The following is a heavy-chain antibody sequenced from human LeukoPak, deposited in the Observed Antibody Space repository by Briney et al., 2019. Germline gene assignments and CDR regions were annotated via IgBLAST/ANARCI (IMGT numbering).Heavy chain of an antibody. V-gene: IGHV3-48*04. CDR3: ARRAALDY. J-gene: IGHJ4*02. Sequence: GGSLRLSCAASGFTFSSYAMHWVRQAPGKGLEWVSYISSSSSTIYYADSVKGRFIISRDNAKNSLYLQMNSLRAEDTAVYYCARRAALDYWGQGTLVTVSS. CDR2: ISSSSSTI. CDR1: GFTFSSYA. D-gene: IGHD2-15*01.